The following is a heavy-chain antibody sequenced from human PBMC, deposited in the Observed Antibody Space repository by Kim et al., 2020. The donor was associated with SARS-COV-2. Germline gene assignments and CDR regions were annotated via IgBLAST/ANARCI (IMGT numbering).Heavy chain of an antibody. CDR2: ISGSGGST. Sequence: GGSLRLSCAASGFTFSSYAMSWVRQAPGKGLEWVSAISGSGGSTYYADSVKGRFTISRDNSKNTLYLQMNRLRAEDTAVYYCARIMVRGGAFDIWGQGTMVTVSS. D-gene: IGHD3-10*01. J-gene: IGHJ3*02. CDR1: GFTFSSYA. V-gene: IGHV3-23*01. CDR3: ARIMVRGGAFDI.